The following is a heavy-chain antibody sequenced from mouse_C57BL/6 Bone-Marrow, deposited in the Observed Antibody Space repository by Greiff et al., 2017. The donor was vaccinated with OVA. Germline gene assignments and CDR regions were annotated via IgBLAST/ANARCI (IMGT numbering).Heavy chain of an antibody. CDR1: GYTFTSYW. V-gene: IGHV1-55*01. Sequence: QVQLQQSGAELVKPGASVKMSCKASGYTFTSYWITWVKQRPGQGLEWIGDIYPGSGSTNYNEKFKSKATLTVDTSSSTAYMQLSSLTSEDSAVYYCARRRGNYWGFAYWGQGTLVTVSA. J-gene: IGHJ3*01. CDR3: ARRRGNYWGFAY. CDR2: IYPGSGST. D-gene: IGHD2-1*01.